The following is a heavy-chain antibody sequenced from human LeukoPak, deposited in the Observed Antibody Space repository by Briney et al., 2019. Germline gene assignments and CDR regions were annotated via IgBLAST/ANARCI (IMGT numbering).Heavy chain of an antibody. CDR3: ARGGSTNSIHSCGGNCYFLDY. J-gene: IGHJ4*02. V-gene: IGHV1-2*02. CDR1: GYTFTGNH. CDR2: INPNSGGT. D-gene: IGHD2-21*02. Sequence: ASVKVSCKASGYTFTGNHMHWVRQAPGQGLEWMGWINPNSGGTNYAQKFQGRVIMTRDTSISTAYMELSRLGSDDTAVYYCARGGSTNSIHSCGGNCYFLDYWGQGTLVTVSS.